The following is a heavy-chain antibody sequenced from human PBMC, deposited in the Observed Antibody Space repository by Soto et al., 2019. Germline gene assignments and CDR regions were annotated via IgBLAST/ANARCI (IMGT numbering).Heavy chain of an antibody. CDR1: GFTFSDYY. J-gene: IGHJ4*02. CDR2: ISSTSTYT. CDR3: ARARTPYDFGPYYFDY. V-gene: IGHV3-11*06. D-gene: IGHD3-3*01. Sequence: GGSLRLSCAASGFTFSDYYMTWIRQAPGKGLEWLSYISSTSTYTNYADSVKGRFTISRDNAKNSLYLQMNSLRAEDTAVYYCARARTPYDFGPYYFDYWGQGTLVTVSS.